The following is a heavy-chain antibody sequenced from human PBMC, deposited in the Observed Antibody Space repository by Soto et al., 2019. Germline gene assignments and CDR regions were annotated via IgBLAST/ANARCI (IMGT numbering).Heavy chain of an antibody. CDR3: ARAVRSGSYPYYYYGMDV. Sequence: HPGGSLRLSCAASGFTFSSYGMHWVRQAPGKGLEWVAVIWYDGSNKYYADSVKGRFTISRDNSKNTLYLQMNSLRAEDTAVYYCARAVRSGSYPYYYYGMDVWGQGTTVTVSS. J-gene: IGHJ6*02. CDR2: IWYDGSNK. V-gene: IGHV3-33*01. D-gene: IGHD3-10*01. CDR1: GFTFSSYG.